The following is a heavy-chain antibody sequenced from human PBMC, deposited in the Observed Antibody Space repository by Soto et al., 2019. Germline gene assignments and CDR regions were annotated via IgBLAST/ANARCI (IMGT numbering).Heavy chain of an antibody. CDR1: GGSISSGDYY. CDR3: ARAAGWSHNFDY. J-gene: IGHJ4*02. Sequence: QVQLQESGPGLVKPSQTLSLTCTVSGGSISSGDYYWNWIRQPPGKGLEWIGYIFYSGITYYNPSLKSRLTISVATSESQFSLRLSSVTAADTAVYYCARAAGWSHNFDYWGQGTLVTVSS. D-gene: IGHD2-15*01. V-gene: IGHV4-30-4*01. CDR2: IFYSGIT.